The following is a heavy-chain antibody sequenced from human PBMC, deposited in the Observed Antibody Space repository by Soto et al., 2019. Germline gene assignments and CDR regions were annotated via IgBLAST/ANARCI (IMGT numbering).Heavy chain of an antibody. CDR1: GGSISSSSYY. CDR3: ARESPGAGHFDY. CDR2: IYYSGST. J-gene: IGHJ4*02. D-gene: IGHD6-13*01. V-gene: IGHV4-39*07. Sequence: SETLSLTCTVSGGSISSSSYYWGWIRQPPGKGLEWIGSIYYSGSTYYNPSLKSRVTISVDTPKNQFSLKLTSVTAADTAVYYRARESPGAGHFDYWGQGTLVTVSS.